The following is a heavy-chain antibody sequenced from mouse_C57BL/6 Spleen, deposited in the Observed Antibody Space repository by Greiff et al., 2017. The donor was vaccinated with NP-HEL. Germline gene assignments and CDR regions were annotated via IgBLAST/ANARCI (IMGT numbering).Heavy chain of an antibody. CDR2: IYPRSGNT. CDR3: ARWTTVVATSDY. Sequence: VQLVESGAELARPGASVKLSCKASGYTFTSYGISWVKQRTGQGLEWIGEIYPRSGNTYYNEKFKGKATLTADKSSSTAYMELRSLTSEDSAVYFCARWTTVVATSDYWGQGTTLTVSS. V-gene: IGHV1-81*01. CDR1: GYTFTSYG. D-gene: IGHD1-1*01. J-gene: IGHJ2*01.